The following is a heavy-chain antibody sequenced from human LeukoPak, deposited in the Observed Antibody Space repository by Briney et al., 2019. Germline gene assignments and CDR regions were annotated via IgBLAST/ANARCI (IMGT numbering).Heavy chain of an antibody. D-gene: IGHD2-2*01. J-gene: IGHJ6*03. Sequence: GGSLRLSCAASGFTFSNYWMHWVRQAPGKGLVWVSRIKSDGSRTDYADSVKGRFTISRDNAKNSLYLQMNSLRAEDTAVYYCARDPCSTTSCHSYYYYMDVWGKGTTVTVSS. V-gene: IGHV3-74*01. CDR2: IKSDGSRT. CDR3: ARDPCSTTSCHSYYYYMDV. CDR1: GFTFSNYW.